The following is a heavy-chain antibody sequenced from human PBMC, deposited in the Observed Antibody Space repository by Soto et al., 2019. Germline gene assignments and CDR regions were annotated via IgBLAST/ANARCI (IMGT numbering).Heavy chain of an antibody. CDR3: TTESGYDLGYYYYYGMDV. V-gene: IGHV3-15*01. Sequence: EVQLVESGGGLVKPGGSLRLSCAASGFTFSNAWMSWVRQAPGKGLEWVGRIKSKTDGGTTDYAAPVKGRFTISRDDSKNTLYLQMNSLKTEDTAVYYCTTESGYDLGYYYYYGMDVWGQGTTVIVSS. CDR2: IKSKTDGGTT. J-gene: IGHJ6*02. CDR1: GFTFSNAW. D-gene: IGHD5-12*01.